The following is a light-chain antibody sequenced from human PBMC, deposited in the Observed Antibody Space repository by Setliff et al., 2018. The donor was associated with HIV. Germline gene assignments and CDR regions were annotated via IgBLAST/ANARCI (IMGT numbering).Light chain of an antibody. CDR1: SSDVGGYDY. J-gene: IGLJ2*01. CDR2: DVS. Sequence: QSALTQPASVSGSPGQSITISCTGTSSDVGGYDYVSWYQQHPGKAPKLMIYDVSNRPSGVSNRFSGSKSGNTASLTISGLQAEDEADYYCGSHTSTSTLGIFGGGTKVTV. CDR3: GSHTSTSTLGI. V-gene: IGLV2-14*03.